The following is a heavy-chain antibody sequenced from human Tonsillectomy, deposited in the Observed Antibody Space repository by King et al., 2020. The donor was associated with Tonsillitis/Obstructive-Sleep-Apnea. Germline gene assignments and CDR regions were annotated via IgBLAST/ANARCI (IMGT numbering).Heavy chain of an antibody. V-gene: IGHV1-18*04. J-gene: IGHJ4*01. D-gene: IGHD6-13*01. CDR2: ISVDNGNT. CDR3: ARGGSGGSWSQDAY. Sequence: QLVQSGAEVKKPGASVKVSCKASGYTFTSYGISWVRQAPGQGLEWMGWISVDNGNTNYAQKLQGRGTMTTDISTSTAYMELRSLRSDDTAVYYCARGGSGGSWSQDAYWGHGPLVPVSS. CDR1: GYTFTSYG.